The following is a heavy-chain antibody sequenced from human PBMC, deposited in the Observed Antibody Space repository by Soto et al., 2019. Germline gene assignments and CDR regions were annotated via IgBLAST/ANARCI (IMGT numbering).Heavy chain of an antibody. Sequence: EVQLAESGGGLIQPGGSLRLPCATSGFTFSRYWIHWVRQAPGEGLVWVSRISGDGVHTDYAESVKGRFTVSRDIAKSTGYLQMNNLRAEDTAIYYCARLGFVGEGDFWGQGTVVTVSS. D-gene: IGHD3-16*01. CDR3: ARLGFVGEGDF. J-gene: IGHJ1*01. CDR1: GFTFSRYW. V-gene: IGHV3-74*01. CDR2: ISGDGVHT.